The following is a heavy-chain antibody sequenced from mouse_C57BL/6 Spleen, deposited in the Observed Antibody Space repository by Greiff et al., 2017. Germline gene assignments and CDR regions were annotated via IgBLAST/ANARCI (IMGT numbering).Heavy chain of an antibody. D-gene: IGHD2-1*01. CDR3: ARKYGNPYYYAMDY. V-gene: IGHV2-2*01. J-gene: IGHJ4*01. CDR1: GFSLTSYG. CDR2: LWSGGST. Sequence: VKLQESGPGLVQPSQSLSITCTVSGFSLTSYGVHWVRQSPGKGLEWLGVLWSGGSTDYNAAFIYRLSISKDNSKSQVFFKMNSLQADDTAIYYCARKYGNPYYYAMDYWGQGTSVTVSS.